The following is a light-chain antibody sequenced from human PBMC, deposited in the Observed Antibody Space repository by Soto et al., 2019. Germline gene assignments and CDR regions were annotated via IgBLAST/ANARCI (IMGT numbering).Light chain of an antibody. CDR1: VLAKKY. J-gene: IGLJ2*01. Sequence: SYELTQPSSVSVSPGQTARITCSGDVLAKKYARWFQQKPGQAPVLLIYNDSERPSGIPERFSGSTSGSTVTLTISGAQVEEAADYSCYSAAGINLVVFGGGTKLTVL. CDR2: NDS. CDR3: YSAAGINLVV. V-gene: IGLV3-27*01.